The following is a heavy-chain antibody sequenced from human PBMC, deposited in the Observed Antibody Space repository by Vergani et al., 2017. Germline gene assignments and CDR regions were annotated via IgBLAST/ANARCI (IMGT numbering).Heavy chain of an antibody. CDR1: GFTFSSYS. CDR3: ARDRQQQRFFDY. CDR2: ISSSSSYI. V-gene: IGHV3-21*01. D-gene: IGHD6-13*01. J-gene: IGHJ4*02. Sequence: EVQLVEPGGGLVKPGGSQRLSCAASGFTFSSYSMNWVRQAPGKGLEWVSSISSSSSYIYYADSVKGRFTISRDNAKNSLYLQMNSLRAEDTAVYYCARDRQQQRFFDYWGQGTLVTVSS.